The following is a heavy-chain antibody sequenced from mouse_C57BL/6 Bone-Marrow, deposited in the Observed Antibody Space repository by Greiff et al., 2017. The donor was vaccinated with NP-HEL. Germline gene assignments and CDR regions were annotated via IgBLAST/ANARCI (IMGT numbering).Heavy chain of an antibody. J-gene: IGHJ3*01. CDR1: GYAFSSSW. CDR2: IYPGDGDT. CDR3: ARGGYDRVSFAY. D-gene: IGHD2-2*01. Sequence: VKLMESGPELVKPGASVKISCKASGYAFSSSWMNWVKQRPGKCLEWIGRIYPGDGDTNYNGKFKGKATLTADKSSSTAYMQLSSLTSEDSAVYFCARGGYDRVSFAYWGQGTLVTVSA. V-gene: IGHV1-82*01.